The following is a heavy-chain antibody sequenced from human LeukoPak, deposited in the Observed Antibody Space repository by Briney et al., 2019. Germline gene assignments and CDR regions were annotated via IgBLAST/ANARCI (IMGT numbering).Heavy chain of an antibody. CDR1: GYTFTGYY. D-gene: IGHD3-16*02. Sequence: ASVKVSCKASGYTFTGYYMHWVRQAPGQGLEWMGRINPNSGGTNYAQKFQGRVTMTRDTSISTAYMELSRLGSDDTAVYYCARVGYDYVWGSYLNFDYWGQGTLVTVSS. CDR3: ARVGYDYVWGSYLNFDY. J-gene: IGHJ4*02. CDR2: INPNSGGT. V-gene: IGHV1-2*06.